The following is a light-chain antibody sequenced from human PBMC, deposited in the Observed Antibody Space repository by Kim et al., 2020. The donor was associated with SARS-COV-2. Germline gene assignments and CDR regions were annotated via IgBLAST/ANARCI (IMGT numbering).Light chain of an antibody. CDR2: DVT. V-gene: IGLV2-14*03. CDR1: TRDIGSYDY. CDR3: TSYSTSDTFAV. Sequence: WITISCTGTTRDIGSYDYVSWYQQHPGKAPKLIIYDVTNRPSGVSNRFSGSKSGNTASLTISGLQAEDEADYYCTSYSTSDTFAVFGGGTQLTVL. J-gene: IGLJ3*02.